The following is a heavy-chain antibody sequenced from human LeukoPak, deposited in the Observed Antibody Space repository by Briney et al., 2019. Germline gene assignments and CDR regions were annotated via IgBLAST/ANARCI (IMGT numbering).Heavy chain of an antibody. CDR2: IWYDGSNN. D-gene: IGHD5-24*01. J-gene: IGHJ4*02. CDR1: GFTFSSYG. V-gene: IGHV3-33*01. CDR3: ARDGYNSGYFDY. Sequence: GGSLRLSCAASGFTFSSYGMHWVRQAPGKGLEWVAVIWYDGSNNYYADSVKGRFTISRDNSKNTLYLQMNSLRAEDTAVYYCARDGYNSGYFDYWGQGTLVTVSS.